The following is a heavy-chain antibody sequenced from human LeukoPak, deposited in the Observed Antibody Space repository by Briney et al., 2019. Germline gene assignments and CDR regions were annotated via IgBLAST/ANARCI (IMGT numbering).Heavy chain of an antibody. D-gene: IGHD3-22*01. Sequence: GASLRLSCAASGLTFSSYAMSWVRQAPGKGLEWVSAISGSGGSTYYADSVKGRFTISRDNSKNTLYMQMNSLRAEDTAVYYCAKYTVWVYDSSGYYDYWGQGTLVTVSS. CDR1: GLTFSSYA. V-gene: IGHV3-23*01. J-gene: IGHJ4*02. CDR2: ISGSGGST. CDR3: AKYTVWVYDSSGYYDY.